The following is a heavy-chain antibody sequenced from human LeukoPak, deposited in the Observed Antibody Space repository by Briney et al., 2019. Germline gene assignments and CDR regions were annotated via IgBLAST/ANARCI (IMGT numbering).Heavy chain of an antibody. V-gene: IGHV1-2*02. Sequence: ASVKVSCKASGYDLISYTIHWVRQAPGQGLEWMGWINPNSGGTNYAQKFQGRVTMTRDTSISTAYMELSRLRSDDTAVYYWSGGEGGATAGIDYWGQGTLVTVSS. CDR2: INPNSGGT. CDR3: SGGEGGATAGIDY. D-gene: IGHD1-26*01. J-gene: IGHJ4*02. CDR1: GYDLISYT.